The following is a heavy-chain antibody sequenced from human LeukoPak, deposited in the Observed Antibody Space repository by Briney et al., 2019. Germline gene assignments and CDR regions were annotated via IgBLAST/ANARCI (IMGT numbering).Heavy chain of an antibody. CDR1: GFTFSSYA. J-gene: IGHJ4*02. CDR3: AANWNLDY. Sequence: GGPLRLPCAASGFTFSSYAMSWVRQAPGKGLEWVSVISNSGDTTYYADTVKGRFTISRDNSKNTLALQMNSLRAEDTAVYYCAANWNLDYWGQGALVTVSS. CDR2: ISNSGDTT. V-gene: IGHV3-23*01. D-gene: IGHD1-1*01.